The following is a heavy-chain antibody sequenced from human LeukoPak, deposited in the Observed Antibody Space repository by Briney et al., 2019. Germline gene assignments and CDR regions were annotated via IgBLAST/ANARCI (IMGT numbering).Heavy chain of an antibody. CDR1: GGSIDAYY. Sequence: SETLSLTCTVSGGSIDAYYWSWIRQPPGKGLEWIGYIYYSGSTNYNPSLKSRVTISVDTSKNQFSLKLSSVTAADTAVYYCARQGESSSFDYWGQGTLVTVSS. CDR3: ARQGESSSFDY. J-gene: IGHJ4*02. D-gene: IGHD6-13*01. V-gene: IGHV4-59*08. CDR2: IYYSGST.